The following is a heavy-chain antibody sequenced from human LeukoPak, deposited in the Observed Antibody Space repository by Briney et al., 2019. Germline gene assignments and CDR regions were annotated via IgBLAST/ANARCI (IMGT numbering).Heavy chain of an antibody. V-gene: IGHV3-66*01. J-gene: IGHJ4*02. D-gene: IGHD6-19*01. CDR2: IYSGGGT. CDR1: GFTVSSNY. CDR3: ARDLTVAGKSDY. Sequence: GGSLRLSCAASGFTVSSNYMSWVRQAPGKGLEWVSVIYSGGGTYYADSVKGRFTISRDNSKNTLYLQMNSLRAEDTAVYYCARDLTVAGKSDYWGQGTLVTVSS.